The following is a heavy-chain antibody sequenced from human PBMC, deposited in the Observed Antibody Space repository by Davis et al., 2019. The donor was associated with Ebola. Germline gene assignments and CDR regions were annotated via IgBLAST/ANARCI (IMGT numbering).Heavy chain of an antibody. D-gene: IGHD3-10*01. CDR1: GGTFSSYA. J-gene: IGHJ5*02. V-gene: IGHV1-69*13. CDR2: IIPIFGTA. Sequence: AASVKVSCKASGGTFSSYAISWVRQAPGQGLEWMGGIIPIFGTANYAQKFQGRVTITADASTSTAYMELRSLRSDETAVYYCARDITMVQGPLGWFDPWGQGTLVTVSS. CDR3: ARDITMVQGPLGWFDP.